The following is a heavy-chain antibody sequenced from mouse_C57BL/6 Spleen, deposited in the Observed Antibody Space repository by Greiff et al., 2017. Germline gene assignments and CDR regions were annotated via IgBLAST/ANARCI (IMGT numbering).Heavy chain of an antibody. Sequence: VKLQESGPGLVAPSQSLSITCTVSGFSLTSYAISWVRQPPGKGLEWLGVIWTGGGTNYNSALKSRLSISKDNPKSQAFLKMNRLQTDETARYYCARKRDYCDYDEAMDYWGQGPSVTVAS. CDR1: GFSLTSYA. CDR3: ARKRDYCDYDEAMDY. V-gene: IGHV2-9-1*01. D-gene: IGHD2-4*01. CDR2: IWTGGGT. J-gene: IGHJ4*01.